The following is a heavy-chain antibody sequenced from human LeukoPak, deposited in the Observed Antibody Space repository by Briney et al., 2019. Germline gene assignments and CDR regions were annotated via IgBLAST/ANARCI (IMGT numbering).Heavy chain of an antibody. D-gene: IGHD1-26*01. CDR1: GFTFSSHS. J-gene: IGHJ4*02. Sequence: GGSLRLSCAASGFTFSSHSMNWVRQAPGKGLEWVSSISSSSSYIYYAGSVKGRFTISRDNAKNSLYLQMNSLRAEDTAVYYCAREVTWERGEDYWGQGTLVTVSS. V-gene: IGHV3-21*01. CDR2: ISSSSSYI. CDR3: AREVTWERGEDY.